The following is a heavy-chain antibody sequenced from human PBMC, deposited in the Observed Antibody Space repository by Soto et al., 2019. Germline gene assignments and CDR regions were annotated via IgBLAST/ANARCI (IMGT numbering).Heavy chain of an antibody. CDR1: GYTFTSYA. D-gene: IGHD1-26*01. V-gene: IGHV1-3*01. CDR3: ARSPPPTYSGSYPIRGAFDI. J-gene: IGHJ3*02. Sequence: VKVSCKASGYTFTSYAMHWVRQAPGQRLEWMGWINAGNGNTKYSQKFQGRVTITRDTSASTAYMELSSLRSEDTAVYYCARSPPPTYSGSYPIRGAFDIWGQGTMVTVS. CDR2: INAGNGNT.